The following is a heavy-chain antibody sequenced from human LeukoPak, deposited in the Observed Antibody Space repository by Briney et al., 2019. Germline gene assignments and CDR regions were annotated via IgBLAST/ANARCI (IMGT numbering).Heavy chain of an antibody. D-gene: IGHD6-19*01. Sequence: PSETLSLTCAVYGGSFSGYYWSWIRQPAGKGLEWIGRIYTSGSTNYNPSLKSRVTISVDTSKSQFSLKLSSVTAADTAVYYCARDDGSGWYGGGFDYWGQGTLVTVSS. CDR2: IYTSGST. CDR3: ARDDGSGWYGGGFDY. J-gene: IGHJ4*02. V-gene: IGHV4-4*07. CDR1: GGSFSGYY.